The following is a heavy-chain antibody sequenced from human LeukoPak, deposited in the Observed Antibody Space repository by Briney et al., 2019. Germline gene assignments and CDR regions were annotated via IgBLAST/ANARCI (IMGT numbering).Heavy chain of an antibody. D-gene: IGHD3-22*01. CDR1: GFTFSAYA. CDR2: ISGSDGRT. CDR3: AKEREYYDSSGYAGFDY. J-gene: IGHJ4*02. Sequence: GGSLRLSCAASGFTFSAYAMNWVRQAPGKGLEWVSSISGSDGRTYYSDSVKGRFTISRDNSKNTLYLQLNGLRAEDTAVYYCAKEREYYDSSGYAGFDYWGQGTLVTVSS. V-gene: IGHV3-23*01.